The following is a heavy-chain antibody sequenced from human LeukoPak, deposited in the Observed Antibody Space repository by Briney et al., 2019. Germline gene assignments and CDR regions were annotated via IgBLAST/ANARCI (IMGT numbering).Heavy chain of an antibody. CDR1: GFTVNSNY. D-gene: IGHD6-13*01. CDR2: LYNTGNT. J-gene: IGHJ4*02. V-gene: IGHV3-53*01. Sequence: GGSLRLSCAASGFTVNSNYLSWVRQAPGKGLEWVSTLYNTGNTYYANSVKGRFSISRDNPKNTLFLQMNSLRAEGTAVYYCARLTADGRLYFVDWGPGTLVTVSS. CDR3: ARLTADGRLYFVD.